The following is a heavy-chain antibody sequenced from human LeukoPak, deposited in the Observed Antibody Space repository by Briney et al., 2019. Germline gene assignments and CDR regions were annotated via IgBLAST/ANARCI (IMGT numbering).Heavy chain of an antibody. Sequence: ASVKVSCKASGYTFTSYDINWVRQATGQGLEWMGWMNPNSGNTGYAQKFQGRVTMTRNTSISTAYMELSSLRSEDTAVYYCARSPVVAAKINWFDPWGQGTLVTVSS. CDR2: MNPNSGNT. CDR3: ARSPVVAAKINWFDP. CDR1: GYTFTSYD. V-gene: IGHV1-8*01. D-gene: IGHD2-15*01. J-gene: IGHJ5*02.